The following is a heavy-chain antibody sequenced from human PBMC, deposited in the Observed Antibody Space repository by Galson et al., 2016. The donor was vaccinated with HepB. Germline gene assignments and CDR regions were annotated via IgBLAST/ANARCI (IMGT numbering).Heavy chain of an antibody. CDR3: VKERGPFDGFDI. CDR1: GFTFSTFG. V-gene: IGHV3-33*06. CDR2: IWSNGINK. J-gene: IGHJ3*02. Sequence: SLRLSCAASGFTFSTFGMHWVRQAPGKGLEWVTVIWSNGINKYYADSVRGRFTISRDNSKNMLYLQMDSLRVEETSVYFCVKERGPFDGFDIWGQGTMVTVSS.